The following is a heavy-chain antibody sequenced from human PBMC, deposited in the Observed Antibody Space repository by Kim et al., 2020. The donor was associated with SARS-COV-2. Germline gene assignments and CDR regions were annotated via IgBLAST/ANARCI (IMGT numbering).Heavy chain of an antibody. J-gene: IGHJ3*02. CDR3: ARSPPYADAYWDALDI. D-gene: IGHD2-8*01. Sequence: GGSLRLSCAASGFSFSDSSVHWVRQASGRGLEWVGRIRSKANNYATEYAVSVRGRFTMSRYESKNTAYLQMNSLKTEDTALYYCARSPPYADAYWDALDILGRGKMGTVSS. V-gene: IGHV3-73*01. CDR1: GFSFSDSS. CDR2: IRSKANNYAT.